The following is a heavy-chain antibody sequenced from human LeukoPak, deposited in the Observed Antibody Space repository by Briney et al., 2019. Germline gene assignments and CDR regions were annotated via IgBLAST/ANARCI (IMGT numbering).Heavy chain of an antibody. J-gene: IGHJ4*02. CDR2: ISSSSSYI. CDR1: GFTFSSYS. D-gene: IGHD6-19*01. V-gene: IGHV3-21*01. Sequence: KPGGSLRLSCAASGFTFSSYSMNWVRQAPGKGLEWVSSISSSSSYIYYADSVKGRFTISRDNAKNSLYLQMNSLRAEDTAVYYCARDGGLVPLPLKQRGYYFDYWGQGTLVTVSS. CDR3: ARDGGLVPLPLKQRGYYFDY.